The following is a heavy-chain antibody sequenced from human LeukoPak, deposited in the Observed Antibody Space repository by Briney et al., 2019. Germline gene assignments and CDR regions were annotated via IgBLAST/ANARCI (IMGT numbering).Heavy chain of an antibody. V-gene: IGHV4-59*08. CDR2: IYYTGHT. D-gene: IGHD2-15*01. CDR1: GGSISSYY. Sequence: SETLSLTCTVSGGSISSYYWTWIRQSPGKELEWLGYIYYTGHTDYNPSLKSRITISVDTSKNQFSLKLSSVTAADTAIYYCARQIVVVPDPMYYFDYWGRGTLVAVSS. J-gene: IGHJ4*02. CDR3: ARQIVVVPDPMYYFDY.